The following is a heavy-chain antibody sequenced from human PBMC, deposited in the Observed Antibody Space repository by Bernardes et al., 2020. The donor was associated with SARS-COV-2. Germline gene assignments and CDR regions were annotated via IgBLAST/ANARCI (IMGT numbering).Heavy chain of an antibody. D-gene: IGHD2-15*01. CDR2: ISPYDGNT. J-gene: IGHJ6*02. CDR1: GYIFTTYG. Sequence: ASVKVSCKASGYIFTTYGIGWVRQAPGQGLEWMGWISPYDGNTQTAQRLQGRITFTTDTFTNTAYMELRSLRSDDTALYYCVRDQGDYSRDGMDVWGQGTTVTDS. V-gene: IGHV1-18*04. CDR3: VRDQGDYSRDGMDV.